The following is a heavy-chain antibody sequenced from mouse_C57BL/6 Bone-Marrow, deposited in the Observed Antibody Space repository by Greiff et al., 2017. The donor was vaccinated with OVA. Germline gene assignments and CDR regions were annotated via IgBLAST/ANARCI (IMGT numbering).Heavy chain of an antibody. CDR3: ARGYDVWYFDV. D-gene: IGHD2-2*01. CDR1: GYTFTSYW. CDR2: IHPNSGST. J-gene: IGHJ1*03. V-gene: IGHV1-64*01. Sequence: QVQLQQPGAELVKPGASVKLSCKASGYTFTSYWMHWVKQRPGQGLEWIGMIHPNSGSTNYNEKFKSKATLTVDKSSSTSYMQLSSLTSEDSAVYYCARGYDVWYFDVWGTGTTVTVSS.